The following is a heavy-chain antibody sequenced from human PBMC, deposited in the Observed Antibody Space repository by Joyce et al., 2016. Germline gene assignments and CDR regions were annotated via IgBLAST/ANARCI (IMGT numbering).Heavy chain of an antibody. V-gene: IGHV1-2*06. Sequence: QVQLVQSGAEMKKPGASVRVSCKASGYSFTGSYIHWFRQAPGQGPEWMGRINPNSGLTKYAPKFQDRDTMTTDTSITTAYMDLTRLSSDDTAVYYCARGAYSDYPYCDFWGQGTLVTVSS. J-gene: IGHJ4*02. CDR3: ARGAYSDYPYCDF. CDR2: INPNSGLT. CDR1: GYSFTGSY. D-gene: IGHD4-11*01.